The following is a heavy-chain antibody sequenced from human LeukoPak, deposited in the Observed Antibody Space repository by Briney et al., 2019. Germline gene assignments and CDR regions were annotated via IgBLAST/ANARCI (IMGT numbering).Heavy chain of an antibody. V-gene: IGHV1-18*01. CDR1: GYVFVSNG. J-gene: IGHJ5*02. D-gene: IGHD3-16*02. Sequence: ASVKVSCKASGYVFVSNGISWVRRAPGQRLEWIGWINARNGATDYAQNFWGRATLTTDTSTSTAYMELRSLRSDDTAVYYCVRDQGVVRFDPWGQGTLVTVSS. CDR2: INARNGAT. CDR3: VRDQGVVRFDP.